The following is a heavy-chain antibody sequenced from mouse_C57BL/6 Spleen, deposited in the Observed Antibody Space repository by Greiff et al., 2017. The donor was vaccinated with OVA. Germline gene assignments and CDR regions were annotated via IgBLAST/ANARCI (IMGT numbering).Heavy chain of an antibody. CDR3: ARAGTADYFDY. Sequence: VKLQQPGAELVKPGASVKLSCKASGYTFTSYWMHWVKQRPGQGLEWIGMIHPNSGSTNYNEKFKSKATLTVDKSSSTAYMQLSSLTSEDSAVYYCARAGTADYFDYWGQGTTLTVSS. CDR2: IHPNSGST. D-gene: IGHD4-1*01. J-gene: IGHJ2*01. CDR1: GYTFTSYW. V-gene: IGHV1-64*01.